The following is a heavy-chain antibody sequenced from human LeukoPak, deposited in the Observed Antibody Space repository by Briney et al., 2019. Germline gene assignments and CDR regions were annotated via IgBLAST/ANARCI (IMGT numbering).Heavy chain of an antibody. Sequence: PGVSLRLSCAASGFTFSSYAMHWVRQAPGKGLEWVAFIRYDGSNKYYADSVKGRFTISRDNSKNTLYLQMNSLRAEDTAVYYCAKDGVYGSGSYYYNYYYMDVWGKGTTVTVSS. CDR1: GFTFSSYA. D-gene: IGHD3-10*01. J-gene: IGHJ6*03. V-gene: IGHV3-30*02. CDR3: AKDGVYGSGSYYYNYYYMDV. CDR2: IRYDGSNK.